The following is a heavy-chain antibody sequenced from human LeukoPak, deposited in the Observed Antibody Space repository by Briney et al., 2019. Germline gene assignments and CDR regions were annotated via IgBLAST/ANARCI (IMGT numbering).Heavy chain of an antibody. CDR2: IYYSGST. Sequence: PSQTLPLTCTVSGGSISSGGYYWSWIRQHPGKGLEWIGYIYYSGSTYYNPSLKSRVTISVDTSKNQFSLKLSSVTAADTAVYYCARVGYCSSTSCYSIPIWGQGTMVTVSS. D-gene: IGHD2-2*01. V-gene: IGHV4-30-4*08. CDR3: ARVGYCSSTSCYSIPI. CDR1: GGSISSGGYY. J-gene: IGHJ3*02.